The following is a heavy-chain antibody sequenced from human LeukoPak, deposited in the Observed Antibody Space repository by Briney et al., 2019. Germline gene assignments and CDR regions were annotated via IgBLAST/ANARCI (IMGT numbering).Heavy chain of an antibody. V-gene: IGHV4-34*01. CDR2: ISHSGST. J-gene: IGHJ4*02. Sequence: PSETLSLTCAVYGGSFSGYYWRWIRQPPGKGLEWIGEISHSGSTNYNPSLKSRVTISVDTSKNQFSLNLRSVAAADTAVYYCARDPRFSPFDNWGQGTLVTVSS. CDR1: GGSFSGYY. CDR3: ARDPRFSPFDN.